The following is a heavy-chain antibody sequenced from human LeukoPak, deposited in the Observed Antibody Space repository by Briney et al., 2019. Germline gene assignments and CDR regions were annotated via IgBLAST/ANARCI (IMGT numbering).Heavy chain of an antibody. D-gene: IGHD2-2*02. Sequence: PGGSLRLSCAASGFTFSSYGMHWVRQAPGKGLEWVAFIRYDGSNKYYADSVKGRFTISRDNSKNTLYLQMNSLRAEDTAVYYCAKYGYQLLYGRRYYFDYWGQGTLVTVSS. J-gene: IGHJ4*02. CDR2: IRYDGSNK. V-gene: IGHV3-30*02. CDR1: GFTFSSYG. CDR3: AKYGYQLLYGRRYYFDY.